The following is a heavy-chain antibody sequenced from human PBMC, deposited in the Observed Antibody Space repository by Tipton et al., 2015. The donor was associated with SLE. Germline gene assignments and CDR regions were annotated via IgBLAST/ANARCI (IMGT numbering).Heavy chain of an antibody. CDR2: INHSGST. CDR1: NASINSGSYY. J-gene: IGHJ4*02. CDR3: ARAGGFLQWLTGNFDY. D-gene: IGHD3-3*01. V-gene: IGHV4-39*07. Sequence: TLSLTCTVSNASINSGSYYWSWIRQPPGKGLEWIGEINHSGSTNYNPSLKSRVTISVDTSKNQFSLKLSSVTAADTAVYYCARAGGFLQWLTGNFDYWGQGTLVTVSS.